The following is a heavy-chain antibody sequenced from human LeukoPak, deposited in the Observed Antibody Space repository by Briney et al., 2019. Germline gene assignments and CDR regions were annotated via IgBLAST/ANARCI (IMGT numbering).Heavy chain of an antibody. CDR2: MNPNSGNT. J-gene: IGHJ5*02. D-gene: IGHD3-10*01. V-gene: IGHV1-8*01. CDR1: GYTFTSYD. Sequence: ASVKVSCKASGYTFTSYDINWVRQATGQGLEWMGWMNPNSGNTGYAQKFQGRVTMTRNTSISTAYMELSSLRSEDTAVYYCAGSLLYYYGSGSYYGYWFDPWGQGTLVTVSS. CDR3: AGSLLYYYGSGSYYGYWFDP.